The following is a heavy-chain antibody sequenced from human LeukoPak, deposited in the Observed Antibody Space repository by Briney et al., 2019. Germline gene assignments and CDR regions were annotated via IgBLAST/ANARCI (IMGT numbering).Heavy chain of an antibody. D-gene: IGHD3-10*01. CDR1: GFIFNNYG. CDR2: IRYDGSSK. V-gene: IGHV3-30*02. Sequence: GGSLRLSCAASGFIFNNYGMHWVRQAPGKGLEWVAFIRYDGSSKYYADSVKGRITISRDNSKNTVYLQMNSLRPEDTAMYYCARNDYYDLGTYHSGFDYWGLGTLVTVSS. J-gene: IGHJ4*02. CDR3: ARNDYYDLGTYHSGFDY.